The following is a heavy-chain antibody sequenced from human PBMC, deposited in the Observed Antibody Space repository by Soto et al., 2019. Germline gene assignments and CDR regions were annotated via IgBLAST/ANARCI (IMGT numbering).Heavy chain of an antibody. CDR1: GYTFTSYG. D-gene: IGHD6-13*01. CDR2: ISAYNGNT. J-gene: IGHJ6*02. V-gene: IGHV1-18*01. CDR3: AGDAAAAQPLNSYYYSGMEV. Sequence: QVQLVQSGAEVKKPGASVKVSCKASGYTFTSYGISWVRQAPGQGLEWMGWISAYNGNTNYAQKLQGRVNMTTDTSTSTAYMELRSLRSDDTAVYYCAGDAAAAQPLNSYYYSGMEVWGQGTTVTVS.